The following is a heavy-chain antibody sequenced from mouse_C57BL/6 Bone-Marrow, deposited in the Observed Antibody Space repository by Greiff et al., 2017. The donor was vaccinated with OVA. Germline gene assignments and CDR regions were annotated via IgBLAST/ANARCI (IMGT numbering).Heavy chain of an antibody. CDR2: IDPSDSYT. CDR3: ADDGSRAYAMDY. J-gene: IGHJ4*01. V-gene: IGHV1-69*01. CDR1: GYTFTSYW. Sequence: QVQLKQPGAELVMPGASVKLSCKASGYTFTSYWMHWVKQRPGQGLEWIGEIDPSDSYTNYNQKFKGKSTLTVDKSSSTAYMQLSSLTSEDSAVYYCADDGSRAYAMDYWGQGTSVTVSS. D-gene: IGHD1-1*01.